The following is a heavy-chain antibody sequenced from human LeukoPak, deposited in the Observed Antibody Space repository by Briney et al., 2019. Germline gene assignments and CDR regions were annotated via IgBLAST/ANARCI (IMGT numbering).Heavy chain of an antibody. CDR2: IYVEDSDT. J-gene: IGHJ4*02. CDR1: GYSFTTNW. Sequence: GESLKISCKGSGYSFTTNWIGWVRQMPGKGLEWLGVIYVEDSDTRYSPSFQGQVTISADKSISTAYLQWSSLKAPDTAMYYCARGMSGRYLGLLDYWGQGTLVTVSS. V-gene: IGHV5-51*01. D-gene: IGHD1-26*01. CDR3: ARGMSGRYLGLLDY.